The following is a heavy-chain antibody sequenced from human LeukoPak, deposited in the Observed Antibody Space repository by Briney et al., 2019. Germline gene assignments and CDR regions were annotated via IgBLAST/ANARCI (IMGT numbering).Heavy chain of an antibody. V-gene: IGHV3-49*03. CDR1: GFTFGDYA. Sequence: GGSLRLSCTASGFTFGDYAMSWIRQAPGKGLEWVGFIRSKAYGETADYAASVKGRFTISRDDSKAIAYLQMNSLKTEDTAVYHCTRDRGAYNLYDYWGQGTLVTVSS. D-gene: IGHD1-1*01. CDR3: TRDRGAYNLYDY. J-gene: IGHJ4*02. CDR2: IRSKAYGETA.